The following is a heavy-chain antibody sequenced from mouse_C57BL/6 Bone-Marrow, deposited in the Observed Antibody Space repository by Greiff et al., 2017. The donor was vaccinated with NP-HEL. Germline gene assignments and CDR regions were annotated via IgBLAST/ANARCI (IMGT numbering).Heavy chain of an antibody. CDR1: GYTFTGYW. Sequence: QVQLQQPGAELMKPGASVKLSCKATGYTFTGYWIEWVKQRPGHGLEWIGEILPGSGSTNYNEKFKGKATLTADTSSNTAYMQLSSLTTDDSAIYYCARGSLSLYFDDWGQGTTLTVSS. V-gene: IGHV1-9*01. CDR3: ARGSLSLYFDD. CDR2: ILPGSGST. D-gene: IGHD6-1*01. J-gene: IGHJ2*01.